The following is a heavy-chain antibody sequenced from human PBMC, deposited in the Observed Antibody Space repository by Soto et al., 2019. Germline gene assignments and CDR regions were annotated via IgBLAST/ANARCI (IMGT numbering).Heavy chain of an antibody. Sequence: SETPSLTCAVYVGSLSGYYWSWIRQPPGKGLEWIGEINHSGSTNYNPSLKSRVTISVDTSKNQFSLKLSSVTAADTAVYYCARDIIVATIRHGSDYWGQGTLVTVSS. J-gene: IGHJ4*02. CDR1: VGSLSGYY. D-gene: IGHD5-12*01. V-gene: IGHV4-34*01. CDR2: INHSGST. CDR3: ARDIIVATIRHGSDY.